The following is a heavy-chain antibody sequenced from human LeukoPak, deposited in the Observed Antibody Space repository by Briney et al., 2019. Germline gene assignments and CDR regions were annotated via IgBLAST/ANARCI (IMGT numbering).Heavy chain of an antibody. CDR3: ASERYGDLSLDY. J-gene: IGHJ4*02. V-gene: IGHV1-2*02. CDR2: INPNSGGT. CDR1: GYTFIGYY. D-gene: IGHD4-17*01. Sequence: ASVKVSCKSSGYTFIGYYLHWVRQAPGQGLEWMGWINPNSGGTKYAQKSQGRVTMTTDTSLSTACIELSRMRSDDTAVYYSASERYGDLSLDYWGQGTLVTVSS.